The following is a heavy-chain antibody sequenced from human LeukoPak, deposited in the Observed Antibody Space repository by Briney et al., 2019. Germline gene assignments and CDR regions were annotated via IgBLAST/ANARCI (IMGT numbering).Heavy chain of an antibody. V-gene: IGHV4-34*01. CDR2: INHSGST. CDR1: GGSFSGYY. Sequence: PSETLSLTCAVYGGSFSGYYWSWIRQPPGKGLEWIGEINHSGSTNYNPSLKSRVTISVDTSKNQFSLKLSPVTAADTAVYYCARLTSYYGMDVWGQGTTVTVSS. CDR3: ARLTSYYGMDV. J-gene: IGHJ6*02.